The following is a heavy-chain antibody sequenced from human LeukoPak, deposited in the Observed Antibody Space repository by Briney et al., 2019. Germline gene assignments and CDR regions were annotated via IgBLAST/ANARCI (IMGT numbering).Heavy chain of an antibody. CDR1: GDSISSSSYY. CDR3: ARGPGDDFWSGYYTVFDY. Sequence: PSETLSLTCTVSGDSISSSSYYWGWIRQPPGKGLEWIGSGYYSGSSYYNPSLKSRVTISVDTSMNQFSLKVSSVTAADTAVYYCARGPGDDFWSGYYTVFDYWGQGTLVTVSS. J-gene: IGHJ4*02. D-gene: IGHD3-3*01. CDR2: GYYSGSS. V-gene: IGHV4-39*07.